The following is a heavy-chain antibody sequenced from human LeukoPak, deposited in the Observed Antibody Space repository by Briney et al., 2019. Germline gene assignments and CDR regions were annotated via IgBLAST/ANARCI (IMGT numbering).Heavy chain of an antibody. J-gene: IGHJ5*02. Sequence: SQTLSLTCTVSGGSISSGDYYWSWIRQPPGKGLEWIGYIYYSGSTYYNPSLKSRVTISVDTSKNQFSLKLSSVTAADTAVYYCVRGGRYCTSTSCHDWFDPWGQGTLVAVSS. CDR1: GGSISSGDYY. CDR3: VRGGRYCTSTSCHDWFDP. V-gene: IGHV4-30-4*01. D-gene: IGHD2-2*01. CDR2: IYYSGST.